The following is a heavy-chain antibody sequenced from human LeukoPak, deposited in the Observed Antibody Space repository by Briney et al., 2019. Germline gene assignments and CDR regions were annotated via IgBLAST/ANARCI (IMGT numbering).Heavy chain of an antibody. V-gene: IGHV4-34*01. CDR2: INHSGST. Sequence: SETLSLTCAVYGGSFSGYYWSWIRQPPGKGLEWIGEINHSGSTNYNPSLKSRVTKSVDTSKNQFSLKLSSVTAADTAVYYCARALAGETMSAGTGRGIDYWGQGTLVTVSS. J-gene: IGHJ4*02. CDR3: ARALAGETMSAGTGRGIDY. CDR1: GGSFSGYY. D-gene: IGHD6-19*01.